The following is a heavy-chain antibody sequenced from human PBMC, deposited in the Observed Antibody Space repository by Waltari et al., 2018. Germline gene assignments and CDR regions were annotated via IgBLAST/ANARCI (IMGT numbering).Heavy chain of an antibody. CDR1: GYSFTTYV. Sequence: QIHLVQSGPETQKPGASVKVSCKTSGYSFTTYVISWVRQAPVQGLEWVGWRRPCSGQTHYSQKFQDRVAMTADTAAATAYMELKSLRSDDTAFYYCATSYSWNGLEYWGHGTLVTVFS. D-gene: IGHD1-26*01. J-gene: IGHJ4*01. CDR2: RRPCSGQT. V-gene: IGHV1-18*01. CDR3: ATSYSWNGLEY.